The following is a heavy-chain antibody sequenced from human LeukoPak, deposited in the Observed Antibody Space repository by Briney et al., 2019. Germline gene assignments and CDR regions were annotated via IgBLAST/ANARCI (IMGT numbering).Heavy chain of an antibody. Sequence: PGGTLRLSCATSGFTFSTSWMHWVRQAPGKGLVWVSRINTDGNTRDYADSVKGRFTIYRDNAKSTLYLEVNSLRAEDTAIYYCVRDMGYYDKVWGQGTLVTVSS. J-gene: IGHJ4*02. D-gene: IGHD3-22*01. V-gene: IGHV3-74*01. CDR3: VRDMGYYDKV. CDR2: INTDGNTR. CDR1: GFTFSTSW.